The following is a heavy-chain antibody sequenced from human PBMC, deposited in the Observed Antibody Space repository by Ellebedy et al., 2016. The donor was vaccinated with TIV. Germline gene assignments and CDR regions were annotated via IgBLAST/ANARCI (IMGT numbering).Heavy chain of an antibody. J-gene: IGHJ4*02. D-gene: IGHD6-13*01. CDR1: GGSISSSY. V-gene: IGHV4-59*01. Sequence: MPSETLSLTCTVSGGSISSSYWSWIRQPPGKGLEWIGYVYYSGSTNYNPSLKSRVTISVDTSKNQFSLKLSSVTAADAAVYYCATAPYSSTWYYFDYWGQGTLVTVSS. CDR3: ATAPYSSTWYYFDY. CDR2: VYYSGST.